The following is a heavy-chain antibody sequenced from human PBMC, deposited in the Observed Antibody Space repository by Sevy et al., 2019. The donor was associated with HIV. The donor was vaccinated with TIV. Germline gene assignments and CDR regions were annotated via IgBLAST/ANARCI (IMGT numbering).Heavy chain of an antibody. V-gene: IGHV3-48*03. CDR2: ISSSGSAI. J-gene: IGHJ4*02. CDR1: GFAFSSFE. CDR3: ERILRYFDLGRNRNDY. D-gene: IGHD3-9*01. Sequence: GGSLRLSCAASGFAFSSFEMNWVRQAPGKGLEWLSYISSSGSAIYYADSVKGRFTISRDNAKNPLYQQMNSLRAEDTAVYYCERILRYFDLGRNRNDYWGQGTLVTVSS.